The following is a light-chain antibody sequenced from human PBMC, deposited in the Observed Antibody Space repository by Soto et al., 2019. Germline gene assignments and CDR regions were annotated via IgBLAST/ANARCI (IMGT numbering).Light chain of an antibody. J-gene: IGKJ4*01. CDR3: QQCRNWPLT. CDR1: QSVNNN. V-gene: IGKV3-15*01. Sequence: EIVMTQSPATLSVSPGERATLSCRASQSVNNNLAWYQQRPGQPPRLLIYDASTRATGISARFSGSGYGTEFTLTISSLQSEDFAVYFCQQCRNWPLTFGGGTKV. CDR2: DAS.